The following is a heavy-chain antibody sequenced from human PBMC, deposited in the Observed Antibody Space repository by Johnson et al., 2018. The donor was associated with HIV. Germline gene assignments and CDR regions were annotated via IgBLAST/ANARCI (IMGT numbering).Heavy chain of an antibody. V-gene: IGHV3-30-3*01. Sequence: QVQLVESGGGVVQPGRALRLSCAASGFTFSNSAMHWVRQAPGKGLEWVAVISYDGDNIYYAYSVKGRFTISRDNSKNTLYLQMNSLRVADTAVYYCARDRSLWFRELWPRDAFDMWGQGTKITVSS. CDR2: ISYDGDNI. CDR3: ARDRSLWFRELWPRDAFDM. J-gene: IGHJ3*02. D-gene: IGHD3-10*01. CDR1: GFTFSNSA.